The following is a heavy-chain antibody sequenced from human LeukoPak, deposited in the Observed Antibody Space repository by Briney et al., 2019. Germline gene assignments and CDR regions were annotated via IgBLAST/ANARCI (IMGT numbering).Heavy chain of an antibody. D-gene: IGHD3-10*01. J-gene: IGHJ4*02. CDR1: GGSISSGGYY. Sequence: PSETLSLTCTVSGGSISSGGYYWSWIRQPPGKGLEWIGYIYHSGSTNYNPSLKSRVTISVDKSKNQFSLKLSSVTAADTAVYYCARIYGSGGRVYYPDYWGQGTLVTDSS. CDR2: IYHSGST. V-gene: IGHV4-30-2*01. CDR3: ARIYGSGGRVYYPDY.